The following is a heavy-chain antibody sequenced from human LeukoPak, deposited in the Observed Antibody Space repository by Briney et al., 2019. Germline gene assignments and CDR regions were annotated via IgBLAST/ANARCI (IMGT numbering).Heavy chain of an antibody. CDR3: ARVEWELLGMDV. J-gene: IGHJ6*02. V-gene: IGHV4-59*01. CDR1: GGSISTYH. Sequence: SETLSLTCTVSGGSISTYHWSWIRQPPGKGLEWIGYIYYSGSTNYNPSLKSRVTISVDTSKNQFSLKLSSVTAADTAVYDCARVEWELLGMDVWGQGTTVTVSS. CDR2: IYYSGST. D-gene: IGHD1-26*01.